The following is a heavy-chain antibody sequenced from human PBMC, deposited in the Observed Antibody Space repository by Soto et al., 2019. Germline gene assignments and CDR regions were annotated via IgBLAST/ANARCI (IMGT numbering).Heavy chain of an antibody. V-gene: IGHV4-30-2*01. J-gene: IGHJ4*02. D-gene: IGHD5-12*01. Sequence: QLQLQESGSGLVKPSQTLSLTCAVSGGSISSGGYSWSWIRQPPGKGLEWIGYIYHSGSTYYNPSLRSRVTIPANRSKNQFSRELSFVAAADTAVYYCAAGGGLPRYYWGQGPLVTVSS. CDR2: IYHSGST. CDR1: GGSISSGGYS. CDR3: AAGGGLPRYY.